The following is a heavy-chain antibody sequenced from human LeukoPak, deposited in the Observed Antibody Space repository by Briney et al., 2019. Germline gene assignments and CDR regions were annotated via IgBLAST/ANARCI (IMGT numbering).Heavy chain of an antibody. CDR3: ASCFRPLLQWPTFDY. Sequence: GGSRRLSCAASGITVSSNYMSWVRQAPGKGLEWVSITYSGGGTYYADSVKGRFTISRDNSKNTLYLQMNSLRAEDTAVYYCASCFRPLLQWPTFDYWGQGTLVTVSS. D-gene: IGHD6-19*01. CDR2: TYSGGGT. J-gene: IGHJ4*02. V-gene: IGHV3-66*01. CDR1: GITVSSNY.